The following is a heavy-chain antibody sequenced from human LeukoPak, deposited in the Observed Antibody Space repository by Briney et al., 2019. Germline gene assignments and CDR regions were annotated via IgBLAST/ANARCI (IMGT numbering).Heavy chain of an antibody. D-gene: IGHD6-19*01. CDR3: ARASGIAVAGTAFDY. CDR1: GYTFTSYG. V-gene: IGHV1-69*13. J-gene: IGHJ4*02. CDR2: IIPIFGTA. Sequence: SVKVSCKASGYTFTSYGISWVRQAPGQGLEWMGGIIPIFGTANYAQKFQGRVTITADESTSTAYMELSSLRSEDTAVYYCARASGIAVAGTAFDYWGQGTLVTVSS.